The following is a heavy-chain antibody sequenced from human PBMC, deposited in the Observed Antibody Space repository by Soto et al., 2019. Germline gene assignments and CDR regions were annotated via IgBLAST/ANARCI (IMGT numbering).Heavy chain of an antibody. Sequence: GGSLRLSCSASGFTFNSYAMHWVRQAPGKGLEFVSAISRYGADRYYADSVKGRFAISRDNSKNTLYLQMSSLRAEDTALDYCLKEGYMRSDWYMQFDNRGQGALVTISS. J-gene: IGHJ4*02. D-gene: IGHD6-13*01. CDR1: GFTFNSYA. CDR3: LKEGYMRSDWYMQFDN. V-gene: IGHV3-64D*06. CDR2: ISRYGADR.